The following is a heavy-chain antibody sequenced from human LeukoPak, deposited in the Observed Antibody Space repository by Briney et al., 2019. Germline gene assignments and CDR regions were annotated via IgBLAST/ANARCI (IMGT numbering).Heavy chain of an antibody. CDR1: GGSFSGYY. CDR3: AREITLLGLTLLRSEYYYMDV. J-gene: IGHJ6*03. CDR2: INHSGST. V-gene: IGHV4-34*01. D-gene: IGHD3/OR15-3a*01. Sequence: SETLSLTCAVYGGSFSGYYWSWIRQPPGKGLEWIGEINHSGSTNYNPSLKSRVTMSVDTSKNQFSLKLTSVTAADTAIYYCAREITLLGLTLLRSEYYYMDVWGKGTPVIVSS.